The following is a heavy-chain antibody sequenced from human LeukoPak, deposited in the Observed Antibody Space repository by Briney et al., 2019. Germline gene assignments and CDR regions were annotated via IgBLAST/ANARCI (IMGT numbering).Heavy chain of an antibody. Sequence: SETLSLTCTVSGGSISSYYWSWIRQPPGKGLERIGYIYYSGSTNYNPSLKSRVTISVDTSKNQFSLKLSSVTAADTAVYYCARLRPGLWFGESQLADYVFDYWGQGTLVTVSS. V-gene: IGHV4-59*08. CDR1: GGSISSYY. CDR3: ARLRPGLWFGESQLADYVFDY. CDR2: IYYSGST. J-gene: IGHJ4*02. D-gene: IGHD3-10*01.